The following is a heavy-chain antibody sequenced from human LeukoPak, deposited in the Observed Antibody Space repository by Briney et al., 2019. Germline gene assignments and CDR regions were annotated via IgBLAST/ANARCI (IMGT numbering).Heavy chain of an antibody. CDR2: IYYSGST. J-gene: IGHJ3*02. D-gene: IGHD5-18*01. V-gene: IGHV4-59*01. CDR3: ARDKPGYSYGPYAFDI. Sequence: PSETLSLTCTVSGGSISSYYWSWIRQPPGKGLEWIGYIYYSGSTNYNPSLKSRVTISVDTSKNQFSLKLSSVTAADTAVYYCARDKPGYSYGPYAFDIWGQGTMVTVSS. CDR1: GGSISSYY.